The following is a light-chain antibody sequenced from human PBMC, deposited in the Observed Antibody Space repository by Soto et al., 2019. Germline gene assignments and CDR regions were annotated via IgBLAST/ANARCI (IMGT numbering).Light chain of an antibody. CDR3: QSYDSSLSGSV. CDR2: GNS. V-gene: IGLV1-40*01. J-gene: IGLJ3*02. CDR1: SSNIGAGYD. Sequence: QSVLTQPPSVSGAPGQRVTISGTGSSSNIGAGYDVHWYQQLPGTAPKLLIYGNSNRPSGVPDRFSGSKSGTSASLAITGLQAEDEAEYYCQSYDSSLSGSVFGGGTKVTVL.